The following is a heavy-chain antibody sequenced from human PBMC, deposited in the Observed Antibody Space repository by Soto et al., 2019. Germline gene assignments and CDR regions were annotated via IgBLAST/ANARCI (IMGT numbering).Heavy chain of an antibody. V-gene: IGHV3-7*01. J-gene: IGHJ4*02. CDR1: GFRFNNNW. D-gene: IGHD2-2*01. Sequence: PGGSLRLSCEASGFRFNNNWMNWVRQAPGKGLEWVANIKKDGSEKNYVDSVKGRFTISIENAKNSLYLQMNSLRAEDTAVYYCDSDSSLAPFDYWGQGT. CDR3: DSDSSLAPFDY. CDR2: IKKDGSEK.